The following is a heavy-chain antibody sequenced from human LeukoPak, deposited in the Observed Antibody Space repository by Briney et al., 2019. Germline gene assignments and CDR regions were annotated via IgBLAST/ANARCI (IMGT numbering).Heavy chain of an antibody. CDR2: ISYDGGNI. CDR3: ARDPPFGNGWSQNFFDY. D-gene: IGHD6-19*01. CDR1: GFKFDTYA. Sequence: PGGSLRLSCAPSGFKFDTYAMHWVRQAPGKGLEWVALISYDGGNIYYGDSVRGRFTISRDNDNNMLYLQMNSLRPEDTAAYYCARDPPFGNGWSQNFFDYWGQGTLVIVSS. J-gene: IGHJ4*02. V-gene: IGHV3-30*04.